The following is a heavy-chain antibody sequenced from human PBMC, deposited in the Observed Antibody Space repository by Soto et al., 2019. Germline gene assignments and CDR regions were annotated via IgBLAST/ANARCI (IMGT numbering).Heavy chain of an antibody. D-gene: IGHD2-15*01. J-gene: IGHJ4*02. CDR2: ISYDGSNK. Sequence: QVQLVESGGGVVQPGRSLRLSCAASGFTFSSYGMHWVRQAPGKGLEWVAVISYDGSNKYYADSVKGRFTISRDNSKNTLYLQMNSLRAEDTAVYYCANSREVVVVAATLDYWGQGTLVTVSS. CDR3: ANSREVVVVAATLDY. CDR1: GFTFSSYG. V-gene: IGHV3-30*18.